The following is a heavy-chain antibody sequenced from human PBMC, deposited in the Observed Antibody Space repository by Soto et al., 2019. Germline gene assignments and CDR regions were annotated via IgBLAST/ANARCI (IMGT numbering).Heavy chain of an antibody. Sequence: SGPTLVNPTETLTLTCTVSGFSLSNARMGVSWIRQPPGKALEWLAHIFSNDEKSYSTSLKSRLTISKDTSKSRVVLTMTNMDTVDAATYFCYCLRNHYYNSSGYYYFDDWGQGTLVTVSS. CDR1: GFSLSNARMG. J-gene: IGHJ4*01. CDR3: YCLRNHYYNSSGYYYFDD. D-gene: IGHD3-22*01. CDR2: IFSNDEK. V-gene: IGHV2-26*01.